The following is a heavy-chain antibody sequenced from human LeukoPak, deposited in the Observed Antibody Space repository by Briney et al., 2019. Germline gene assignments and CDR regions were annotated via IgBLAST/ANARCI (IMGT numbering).Heavy chain of an antibody. Sequence: ASVKVSCKASGYTFTSYGISWVRQAPGQGLEWMGWISAYNGNTNYAQKLQGRVTMTTDTSTSTAYMELRSLRSDDTAVYYCARAVRGRYYYYDMDVWGKGTTVTVSS. CDR3: ARAVRGRYYYYDMDV. D-gene: IGHD3-10*01. CDR1: GYTFTSYG. J-gene: IGHJ6*03. V-gene: IGHV1-18*01. CDR2: ISAYNGNT.